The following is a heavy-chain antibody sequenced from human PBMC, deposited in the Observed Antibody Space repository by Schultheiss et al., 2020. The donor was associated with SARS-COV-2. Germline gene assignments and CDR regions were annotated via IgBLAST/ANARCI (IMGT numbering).Heavy chain of an antibody. J-gene: IGHJ4*02. CDR1: GFTFSSYA. D-gene: IGHD3-10*01. V-gene: IGHV3-74*01. Sequence: GGSLRLSCAASGFTFSSYAMHWVRQAPGKGLVWVSRINSDGSSTSYADSVKGRFTISRDDSKNTLYLQMNSLRAEDTAVYYCARDSPMVRGVIGYWGQGTLVTVSS. CDR3: ARDSPMVRGVIGY. CDR2: INSDGSST.